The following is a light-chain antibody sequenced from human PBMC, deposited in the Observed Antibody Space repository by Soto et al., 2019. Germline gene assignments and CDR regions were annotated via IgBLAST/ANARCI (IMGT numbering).Light chain of an antibody. V-gene: IGKV1-5*01. CDR3: HQYNGYSGYT. CDR2: DAS. J-gene: IGKJ2*01. Sequence: DIQMTQSPSTLSASVGDRVTITCRASQSISDWLAWYQQKPGKAPKLLIYDASRLESGVPSRFSGSRSGTDFTLTISSLQPDDFATYYCHQYNGYSGYTFGQGTKVEIK. CDR1: QSISDW.